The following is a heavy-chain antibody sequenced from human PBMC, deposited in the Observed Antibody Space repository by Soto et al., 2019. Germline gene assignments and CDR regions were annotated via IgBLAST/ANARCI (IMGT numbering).Heavy chain of an antibody. V-gene: IGHV4-34*01. CDR2: INHSGRT. CDR3: SSGRHGAYTFNHSSRMDV. CDR1: GGSFSGYY. J-gene: IGHJ6*02. Sequence: SETLSVTCAVYGGSFSGYYWSWILQPLGQWLEWIGEINHSGRTNYNPSLKTLVTISVDTSKNQLSVTLSSVTAADTALYYCSSGRHGAYTFNHSSRMDVWGQGTTVTVS. D-gene: IGHD4-17*01.